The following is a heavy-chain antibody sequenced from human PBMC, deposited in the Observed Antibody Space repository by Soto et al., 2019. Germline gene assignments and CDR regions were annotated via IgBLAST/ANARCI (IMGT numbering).Heavy chain of an antibody. J-gene: IGHJ5*02. V-gene: IGHV3-21*01. Sequence: GSLRLSCAASGFTFSSYSMNWVRQAPGKGLEWVSSISSSSSYIYYADSVKGRFTISRDNAKNSLYLQMNSLRAEDTAVYYCAREAPYYGDNNWFDPWGQGTLVTVSS. CDR1: GFTFSSYS. D-gene: IGHD4-17*01. CDR3: AREAPYYGDNNWFDP. CDR2: ISSSSSYI.